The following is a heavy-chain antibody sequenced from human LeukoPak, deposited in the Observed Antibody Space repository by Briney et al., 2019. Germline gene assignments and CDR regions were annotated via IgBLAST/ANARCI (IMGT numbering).Heavy chain of an antibody. CDR2: IHTSGST. Sequence: PSETLSLTCTVSVSGASMNNFYWSWIRQPPGKGLEWIAYIHTSGSTMYNPSLKSRLAISLDTSKRQFSLELRSVTAADTAVYYCAKDQASFDTWGQGTLVTVSS. J-gene: IGHJ5*02. D-gene: IGHD6-6*01. CDR1: GASMNNFY. CDR3: AKDQASFDT. V-gene: IGHV4-4*08.